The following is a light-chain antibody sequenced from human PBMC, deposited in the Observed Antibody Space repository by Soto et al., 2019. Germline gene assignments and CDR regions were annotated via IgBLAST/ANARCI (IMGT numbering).Light chain of an antibody. J-gene: IGKJ5*01. CDR2: GAS. V-gene: IGKV3-15*01. CDR1: QSLWLM. Sequence: EKVMRQSPATLSVSPRKRATLSCKASQSLWLMGGWYQQRPGQAPRLLIYGASTRATGIPARFSGSGSGTEFTLTISSLDSEDSAVYYRQQYNSWRQITFGQGTRLEIK. CDR3: QQYNSWRQIT.